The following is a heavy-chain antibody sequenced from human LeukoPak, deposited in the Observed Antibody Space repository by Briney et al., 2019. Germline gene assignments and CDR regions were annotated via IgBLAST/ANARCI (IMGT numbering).Heavy chain of an antibody. D-gene: IGHD6-13*01. Sequence: GGSLRLSCAASGFTFSSYAMSWVRQAPGKGLEWVSSISSSSSYIYYADSVKGRFTISRDNAKNSLYLQMNSLRAEDTAVYYCARERGVAAAGTVDAFDIWGQGTMVTVSS. CDR1: GFTFSSYA. J-gene: IGHJ3*02. CDR2: ISSSSSYI. CDR3: ARERGVAAAGTVDAFDI. V-gene: IGHV3-21*01.